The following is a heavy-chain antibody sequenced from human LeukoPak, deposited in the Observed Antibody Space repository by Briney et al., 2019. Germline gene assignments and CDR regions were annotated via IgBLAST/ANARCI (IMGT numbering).Heavy chain of an antibody. J-gene: IGHJ1*01. D-gene: IGHD6-19*01. Sequence: GGSLRLSCAASGFTFSSYSMNWVRQAPGKGLEWVSSINSSSSYIYYADSVKGRFTISRDNAKNSLYLQMNSLRAEDTAVYYCARDPNSGWDFQHWGQGTLVTVSS. CDR2: INSSSSYI. CDR3: ARDPNSGWDFQH. V-gene: IGHV3-21*01. CDR1: GFTFSSYS.